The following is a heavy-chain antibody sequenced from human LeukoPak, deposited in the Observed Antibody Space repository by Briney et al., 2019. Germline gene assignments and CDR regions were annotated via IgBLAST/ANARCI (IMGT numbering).Heavy chain of an antibody. CDR2: ISNDSVDK. CDR3: ARRDWVSGAVRAFDI. V-gene: IGHV3-11*04. CDR1: GFRFSDYY. D-gene: IGHD3-3*01. Sequence: GGSLRLSCVGSGFRFSDYYMSWIRQAPGKGLEWVSYISNDSVDKYYVDSVRGRFTISRDNAKKSMYLQLSGLRVEDTAVYYCARRDWVSGAVRAFDIWGQGTMVTVSS. J-gene: IGHJ3*02.